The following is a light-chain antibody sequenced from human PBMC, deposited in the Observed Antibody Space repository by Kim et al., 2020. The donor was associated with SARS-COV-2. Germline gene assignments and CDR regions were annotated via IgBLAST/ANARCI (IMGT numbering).Light chain of an antibody. CDR2: GKN. J-gene: IGLJ2*01. CDR3: NSRDSSGNHVV. Sequence: SSELTQDSAVSVALGQTVRITCQGDSLRSYYASWYQQKPGQAPVLVIYGKNNRPPGIPDRFSGSSSGNTASLTITGAQAEDEADYYCNSRDSSGNHVVFGGGTQLTVL. V-gene: IGLV3-19*01. CDR1: SLRSYY.